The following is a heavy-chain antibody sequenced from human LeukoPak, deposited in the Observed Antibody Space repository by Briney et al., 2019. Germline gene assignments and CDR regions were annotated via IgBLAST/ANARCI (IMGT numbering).Heavy chain of an antibody. CDR3: ARFSSGWSPSGFDY. Sequence: PGGSLRLSCAASGFTFSSHRMSWVRQAPGKGLEWVANIKKDGSEKYYVDSVKGRFTISRDNAKTSLYLQMNSLRVEDTAVYYCARFSSGWSPSGFDYWGQGTLVTVSS. D-gene: IGHD6-19*01. J-gene: IGHJ4*02. CDR1: GFTFSSHR. V-gene: IGHV3-7*01. CDR2: IKKDGSEK.